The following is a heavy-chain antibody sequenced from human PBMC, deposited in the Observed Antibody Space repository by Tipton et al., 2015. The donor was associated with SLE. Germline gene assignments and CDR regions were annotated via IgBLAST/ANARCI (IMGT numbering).Heavy chain of an antibody. J-gene: IGHJ3*02. Sequence: GSLRLSCAASGFTFNTYAMNWVRQAPGKGLEWVSSIRDNSESIYYADSVKGRFTISRDNSKNTLYLQMNSLRADDTAVYYCAKSLVGHTRDAFDIWGQGTMVTVSS. CDR2: IRDNSESI. V-gene: IGHV3-23*01. CDR3: AKSLVGHTRDAFDI. CDR1: GFTFNTYA. D-gene: IGHD1-26*01.